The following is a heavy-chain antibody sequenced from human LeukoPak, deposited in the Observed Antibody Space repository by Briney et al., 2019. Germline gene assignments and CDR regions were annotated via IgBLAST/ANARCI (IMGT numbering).Heavy chain of an antibody. CDR2: ISAYNGNT. CDR3: ARSVLRFLEWLLFMDV. D-gene: IGHD3-3*01. J-gene: IGHJ6*03. Sequence: GASVKVSCKAFGYTFTSYGISWVRQASGQGLEWMGWISAYNGNTNYAQKLQGRVTMTTDTSTSTAYMELRSLRSDDTAVYYCARSVLRFLEWLLFMDVWGKGTTVTVSS. CDR1: GYTFTSYG. V-gene: IGHV1-18*01.